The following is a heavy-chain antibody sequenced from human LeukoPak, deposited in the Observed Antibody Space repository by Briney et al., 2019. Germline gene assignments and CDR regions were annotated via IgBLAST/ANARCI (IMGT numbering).Heavy chain of an antibody. J-gene: IGHJ3*02. Sequence: GGSLRLPCAASGFTFSSYSMNWVRQAPGQGLEWVSSISSSSSYIYYADSVKGRSTISRDNAKNSLYLQMNSLRAEDTAVYYCASGGGTTLYIWGQGTMVTVSS. V-gene: IGHV3-21*01. D-gene: IGHD1-1*01. CDR1: GFTFSSYS. CDR2: ISSSSSYI. CDR3: ASGGGTTLYI.